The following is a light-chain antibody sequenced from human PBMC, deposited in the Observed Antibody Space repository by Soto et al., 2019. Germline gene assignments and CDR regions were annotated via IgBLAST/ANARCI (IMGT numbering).Light chain of an antibody. V-gene: IGLV2-14*01. CDR2: EVS. CDR3: SSYTTSSAFI. J-gene: IGLJ2*01. Sequence: QSALTQPASVSGSPGQSITISCTGTSSDVGGYNYVSWYQQQSGKAPKLMIHEVSNRPSGISIRFSGSKSGNTASLTISGLQAEDEADYYCSSYTTSSAFIFGSGTKLTVL. CDR1: SSDVGGYNY.